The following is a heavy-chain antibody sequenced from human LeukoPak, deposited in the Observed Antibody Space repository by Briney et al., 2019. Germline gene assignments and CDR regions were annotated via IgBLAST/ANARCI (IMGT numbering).Heavy chain of an antibody. CDR3: TTVKSMVRGVFDY. Sequence: GGSLRLSCAASGFTFSNAWMSWVRQAPGKGLEWVGRIKSKTDGGTTDYAAPVKGRFTISRDDSKNTLYLKMNSLKTEDTAVYYCTTVKSMVRGVFDYWGQGTLVTVSS. D-gene: IGHD3-10*01. V-gene: IGHV3-15*01. CDR1: GFTFSNAW. CDR2: IKSKTDGGTT. J-gene: IGHJ4*02.